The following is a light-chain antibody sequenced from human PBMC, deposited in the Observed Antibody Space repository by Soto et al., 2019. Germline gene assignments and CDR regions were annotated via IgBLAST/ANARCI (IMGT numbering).Light chain of an antibody. Sequence: DIQMTQSPSTLSASVGDRVTITCRASQSISSWLAWYQQKPGKAPKLLIYKASSLESGVPSRFSGSGSGTEFTLTISSLQPDDFATYYCQQYNSYWGTFGQGTKLGIK. J-gene: IGKJ2*02. CDR1: QSISSW. V-gene: IGKV1-5*03. CDR3: QQYNSYWGT. CDR2: KAS.